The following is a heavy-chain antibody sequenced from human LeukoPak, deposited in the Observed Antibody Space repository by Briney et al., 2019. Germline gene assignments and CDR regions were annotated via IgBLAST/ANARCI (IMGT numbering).Heavy chain of an antibody. CDR3: ARVAVGSNWSSLDP. CDR1: GGTFSSYA. Sequence: GSSVKVSCKASGGTFSSYAISWVRQAPGQGLEWMGWISAYNGNTNYAQKFQGRVTMTTDSSTSTAYMDLRSLRSDDTAVYYCARVAVGSNWSSLDPWGQGTLVTVSS. J-gene: IGHJ5*02. D-gene: IGHD6-13*01. CDR2: ISAYNGNT. V-gene: IGHV1-18*01.